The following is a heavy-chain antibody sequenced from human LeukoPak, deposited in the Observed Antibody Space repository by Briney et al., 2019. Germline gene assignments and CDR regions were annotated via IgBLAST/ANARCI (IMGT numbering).Heavy chain of an antibody. CDR1: GGSFSGYY. J-gene: IGHJ5*02. Sequence: SETLSLTCAVYGGSFSGYYWSWIRQPPGKGLEWIGYIYYSGSTNYNPSLKSRVTISVDTSKNQFSLKLSSVTAADTAVYYCARAGPHWFDPWGQGTLVTVSS. CDR3: ARAGPHWFDP. D-gene: IGHD2-8*02. CDR2: IYYSGST. V-gene: IGHV4-59*01.